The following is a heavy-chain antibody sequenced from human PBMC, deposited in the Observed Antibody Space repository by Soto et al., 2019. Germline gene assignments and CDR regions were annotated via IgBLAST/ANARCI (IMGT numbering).Heavy chain of an antibody. V-gene: IGHV4-61*08. D-gene: IGHD2-21*01. CDR3: ARDGGVIGFSTWFDP. CDR1: GGSISSGGYY. J-gene: IGHJ5*02. Sequence: PSETLSLTCTVSGGSISSGGYYWSWIRQHPGKGLEWIGYIYYDGSDRYNPSLRGRLTISMDTSRSQFTLKLASLTAADTAVYYCARDGGVIGFSTWFDPWGQGTLVTVSS. CDR2: IYYDGSD.